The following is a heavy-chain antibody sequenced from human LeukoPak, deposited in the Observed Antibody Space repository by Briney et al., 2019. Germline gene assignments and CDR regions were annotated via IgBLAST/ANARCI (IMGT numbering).Heavy chain of an antibody. CDR3: AKEWGIAAAGLFDY. CDR2: ISSSSSTI. D-gene: IGHD6-13*01. CDR1: GFTFSSYS. J-gene: IGHJ4*02. V-gene: IGHV3-48*01. Sequence: GFLRLSCAASGFTFSSYSMNWVRQAPGKGLEWVSYISSSSSTIYYADSVKGRFTISRDNSKNTLYLQMNSLRAEDTAVYYCAKEWGIAAAGLFDYWGQGTLVTVSS.